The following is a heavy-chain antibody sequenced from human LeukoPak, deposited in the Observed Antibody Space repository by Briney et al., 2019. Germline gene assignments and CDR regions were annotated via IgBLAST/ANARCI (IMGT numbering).Heavy chain of an antibody. CDR1: GGSFSGYY. V-gene: IGHV4-34*01. D-gene: IGHD2-2*01. J-gene: IGHJ5*02. CDR2: INHSGST. Sequence: PSETLSLTCAVYGGSFSGYYWSWIRQPPGKGLEWIWEINHSGSTNYNPSLKSRVTISVDTSKNQFSLKLSSVTAADTAVYYCARALPVVPAANNWFDPWGQGTLVTVSS. CDR3: ARALPVVPAANNWFDP.